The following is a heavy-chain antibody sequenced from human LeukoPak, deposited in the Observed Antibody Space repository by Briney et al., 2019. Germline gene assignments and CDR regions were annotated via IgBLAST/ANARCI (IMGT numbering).Heavy chain of an antibody. J-gene: IGHJ4*02. V-gene: IGHV3-30*18. Sequence: GRSLRLSCVASGFTFGSYGMHWVCQAPGKGLEWVAFISYDGSKKYYADSLKGRFSISRDNSKSTLDLQMNSLRPEDTALYYCAKLGYDSSGSPRLVDYWGQGTLVTVSS. CDR2: ISYDGSKK. CDR1: GFTFGSYG. CDR3: AKLGYDSSGSPRLVDY. D-gene: IGHD3-22*01.